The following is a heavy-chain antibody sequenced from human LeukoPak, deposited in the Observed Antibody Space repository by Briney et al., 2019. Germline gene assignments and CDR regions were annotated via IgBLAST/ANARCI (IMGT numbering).Heavy chain of an antibody. D-gene: IGHD2/OR15-2a*01. CDR1: GGSIDTVAFY. J-gene: IGHJ6*03. CDR3: ARQISDYYYYYMDV. V-gene: IGHV4-39*01. Sequence: SETLSLTCTVSGGSIDTVAFYWGWVRQPPEKGLEWTGTIYDSENEFHNPSLNTRVTISADTSKNQFSLKLNSVTAADTAIYYCARQISDYYYYYMDVWGEGITVTVSS. CDR2: IYDSENE.